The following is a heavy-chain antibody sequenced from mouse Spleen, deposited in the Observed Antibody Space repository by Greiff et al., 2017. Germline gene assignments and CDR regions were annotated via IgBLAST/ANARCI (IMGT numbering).Heavy chain of an antibody. Sequence: VQLKESGAELMKPGDSVKISCKASGYSFTGYFMNWVMQSHGKSLEWIGRINPYNGDTFYNQKFKGKATLTVDKSSSTAHMELRSLTSEDSAVYYCARWGDSLFDYWGQGTTLTVSS. CDR3: ARWGDSLFDY. V-gene: IGHV1-20*01. CDR1: GYSFTGYF. J-gene: IGHJ2*01. CDR2: INPYNGDT. D-gene: IGHD3-3*01.